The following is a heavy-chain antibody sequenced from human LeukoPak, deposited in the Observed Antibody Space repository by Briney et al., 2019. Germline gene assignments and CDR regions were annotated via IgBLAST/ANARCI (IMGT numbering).Heavy chain of an antibody. Sequence: SVKVSCKASGGTFSSYAISWVRQAPGQGLEWMGGIIPIFGTANYAQKFQGRVTITADESTSTAYMELSSLRSEDTAVYYCATVGYCSSTSCYYYFDYWGQGTLVTVSS. D-gene: IGHD2-2*01. CDR1: GGTFSSYA. CDR2: IIPIFGTA. CDR3: ATVGYCSSTSCYYYFDY. J-gene: IGHJ4*02. V-gene: IGHV1-69*01.